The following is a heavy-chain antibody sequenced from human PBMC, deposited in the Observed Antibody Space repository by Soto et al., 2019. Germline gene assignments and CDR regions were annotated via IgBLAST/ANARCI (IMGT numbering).Heavy chain of an antibody. D-gene: IGHD3-10*01. CDR3: AREIPLMVRGVKHYGMDV. Sequence: GASLKVSCKASGYTFTSYGISWVRQAPGQGLEWMGWISAYNGNTNYAQKLQGRVTMTTDTSTSTAYMELRSLRSDDTAVYYCAREIPLMVRGVKHYGMDVWGQGTAVTVSS. CDR2: ISAYNGNT. V-gene: IGHV1-18*01. CDR1: GYTFTSYG. J-gene: IGHJ6*02.